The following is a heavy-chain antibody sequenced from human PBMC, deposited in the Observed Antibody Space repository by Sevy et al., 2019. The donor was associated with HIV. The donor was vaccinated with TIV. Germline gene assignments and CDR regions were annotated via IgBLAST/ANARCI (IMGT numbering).Heavy chain of an antibody. CDR1: GYTFADYY. J-gene: IGHJ6*02. V-gene: IGHV1-2*06. CDR2: IIPNSGDT. D-gene: IGHD5-12*01. Sequence: ASVKVSCKASGYTFADYYMHWVRQAPGQGLEWMGRIIPNSGDTNFVQKFQGRVTMTRDTSISTAYMELSRLTSDDTAVYYCARDPVAPNPAGMDVWGQGTTVTVSS. CDR3: ARDPVAPNPAGMDV.